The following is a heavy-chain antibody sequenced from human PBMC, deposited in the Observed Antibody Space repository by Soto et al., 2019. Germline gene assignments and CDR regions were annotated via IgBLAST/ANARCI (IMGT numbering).Heavy chain of an antibody. CDR1: GGSISSGGYY. Sequence: SETLSLTCTVSGGSISSGGYYWILIRQHPGKGLEWIGYIYYSGSTYYNPSLKSRATISVDTSKNQFSLKLSSVTAADTALYFCARHDNIPLGSQYLNSWGPGTLVTVSS. CDR2: IYYSGST. V-gene: IGHV4-31*03. D-gene: IGHD1-1*01. J-gene: IGHJ5*02. CDR3: ARHDNIPLGSQYLNS.